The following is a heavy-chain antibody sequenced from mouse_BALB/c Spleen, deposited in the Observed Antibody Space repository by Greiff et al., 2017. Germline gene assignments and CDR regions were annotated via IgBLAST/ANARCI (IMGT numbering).Heavy chain of an antibody. CDR1: GFNIKDYY. CDR2: IDPENGDT. D-gene: IGHD4-1*01. CDR3: NVLTGTYY. J-gene: IGHJ2*01. Sequence: VQLQQSGAELVRSGASVKLSCTASGFNIKDYYMHWVKQRPEQGLEWIGWIDPENGDTEYAPKFQGKATMTADTSSNTAYLQLSSLTSEDTAVYYCNVLTGTYYWGQGTTLTVSS. V-gene: IGHV14-4*02.